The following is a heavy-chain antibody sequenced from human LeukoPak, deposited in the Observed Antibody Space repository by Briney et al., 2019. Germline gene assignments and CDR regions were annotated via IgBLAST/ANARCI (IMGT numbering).Heavy chain of an antibody. CDR3: ARRADYYGSGSYIKPYNWFDP. J-gene: IGHJ5*02. CDR1: GGSISSGSYY. D-gene: IGHD3-10*01. CDR2: IYRSGST. V-gene: IGHV4-61*02. Sequence: PSQTLSLTCTVSGGSISSGSYYWSWIRQPAGKGLEWIGRIYRSGSTNYNPSLKSRVTISVDTSKNQFSLKLSSVTAADTAVYYCARRADYYGSGSYIKPYNWFDPWGQGTLVTVSS.